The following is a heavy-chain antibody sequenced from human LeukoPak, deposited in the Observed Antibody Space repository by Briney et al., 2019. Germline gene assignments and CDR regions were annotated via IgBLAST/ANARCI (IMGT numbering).Heavy chain of an antibody. CDR1: GASISGYY. V-gene: IGHV4-59*08. Sequence: SETLSLTCTVSGASISGYYWSWIRQPPGKGLEWIGYIYSSGTTNYNPSLKSRVTISIDTSKNQLSLKVRSLTAADTAVYYCAGLVAIAAAGIWGQGTLVTVSS. CDR3: AGLVAIAAAGI. D-gene: IGHD6-13*01. CDR2: IYSSGTT. J-gene: IGHJ4*02.